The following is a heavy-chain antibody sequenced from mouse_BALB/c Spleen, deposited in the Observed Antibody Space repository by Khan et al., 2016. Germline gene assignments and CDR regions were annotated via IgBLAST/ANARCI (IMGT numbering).Heavy chain of an antibody. D-gene: IGHD2-12*01. Sequence: VQLKESGPGQVTPSQSLSLTCTVTGHSITSDYTWNWIRQFPGNKLEWMGYIAYSGSTNYNPSLKSRISISRDTSKNQFFLQLSSVNTEDTATYYCAERPYYTTGFAYWGQGTLATVSA. CDR3: AERPYYTTGFAY. J-gene: IGHJ3*01. CDR1: GHSITSDYT. V-gene: IGHV3-2*02. CDR2: IAYSGST.